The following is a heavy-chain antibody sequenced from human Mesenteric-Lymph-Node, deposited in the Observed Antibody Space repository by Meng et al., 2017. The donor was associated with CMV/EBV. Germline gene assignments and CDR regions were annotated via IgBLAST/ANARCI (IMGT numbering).Heavy chain of an antibody. CDR3: ARDRGRPEYSSSSYYYYYYGMDV. Sequence: SETLSLTCSVSGASISNYYWTWIRQPPGKGLEWIGFIYYSGTTNYNPSLKSRVTISVDTSKNQFSLKLSSVTAADTAVYYCARDRGRPEYSSSSYYYYYYGMDVWGQGTTVTVSS. D-gene: IGHD6-6*01. CDR2: IYYSGTT. V-gene: IGHV4-59*01. CDR1: GASISNYY. J-gene: IGHJ6*02.